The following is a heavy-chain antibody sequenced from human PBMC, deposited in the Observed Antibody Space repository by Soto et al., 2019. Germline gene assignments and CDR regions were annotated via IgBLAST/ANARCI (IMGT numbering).Heavy chain of an antibody. J-gene: IGHJ4*01. Sequence: PGGSLRLSCAASGFTFSSYGMHWVRQAPGKGLEWVAATTYDGNKNFYADSVKGRFTISRDSSTNTLFLQMNSLRGEDTAVYYCAKGIYGDHRFDYWGRGILVTVSS. CDR1: GFTFSSYG. CDR3: AKGIYGDHRFDY. CDR2: TTYDGNKN. D-gene: IGHD4-17*01. V-gene: IGHV3-30*18.